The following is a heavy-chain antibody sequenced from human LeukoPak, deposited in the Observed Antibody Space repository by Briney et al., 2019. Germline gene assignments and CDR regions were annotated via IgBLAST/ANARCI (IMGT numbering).Heavy chain of an antibody. Sequence: SEALSLTCTVSGGSISSYYWSWIRQPPGKGLEWIGYIYYSGSTNYNPSLKSRVTISVDTSKNQFSLKLSSVTAADTAVYYCARATTYYFDYWGQGTLVTVSS. CDR2: IYYSGST. V-gene: IGHV4-59*01. D-gene: IGHD1-14*01. CDR1: GGSISSYY. J-gene: IGHJ4*02. CDR3: ARATTYYFDY.